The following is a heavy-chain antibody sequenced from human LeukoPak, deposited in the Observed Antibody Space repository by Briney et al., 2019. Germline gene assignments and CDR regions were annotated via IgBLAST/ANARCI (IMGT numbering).Heavy chain of an antibody. CDR3: AKEGSDAFDI. V-gene: IGHV3-48*03. J-gene: IGHJ3*02. CDR2: ISDSGGAI. Sequence: PGGSLRLSCAASGFTFSSYAMNWVRQAPGKGLEWVSYISDSGGAIYYADSVKGRFTISRDNAKNSLYLQMNSLRAEDTAVYYCAKEGSDAFDIWGQGTMVTVSS. CDR1: GFTFSSYA.